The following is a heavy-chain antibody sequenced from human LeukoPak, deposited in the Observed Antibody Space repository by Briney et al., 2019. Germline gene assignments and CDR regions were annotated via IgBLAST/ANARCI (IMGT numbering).Heavy chain of an antibody. CDR1: GFTFSSYA. CDR3: ARDLGRASFDY. D-gene: IGHD1-26*01. V-gene: IGHV3-30*04. J-gene: IGHJ4*02. CDR2: ISYDGSNK. Sequence: GGSLRLSCAASGFTFSSYAMHWVRQAPGKGLEWVAVISYDGSNKYYADSVKGRFTISRDNSKNTLYLQMNSLRAEDTAVYYCARDLGRASFDYWGQGTLVTVSS.